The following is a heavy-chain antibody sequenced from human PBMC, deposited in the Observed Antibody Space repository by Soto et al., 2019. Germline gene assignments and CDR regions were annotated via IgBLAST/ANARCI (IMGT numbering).Heavy chain of an antibody. CDR2: INPNSGGT. D-gene: IGHD2-21*02. CDR3: ARLTLAYCGGDCYSSAFDI. V-gene: IGHV1-2*04. J-gene: IGHJ3*02. Sequence: GASVKVSCKASGYTFTGYYMHWVRQAPGQGLEWMGWINPNSGGTNYAQKFQGWVTMTRDTSISTAYMELSRLRSDDTAVYYCARLTLAYCGGDCYSSAFDIWGQGTMVTVSS. CDR1: GYTFTGYY.